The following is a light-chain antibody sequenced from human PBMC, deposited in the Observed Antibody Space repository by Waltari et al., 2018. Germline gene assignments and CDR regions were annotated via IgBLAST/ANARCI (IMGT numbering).Light chain of an antibody. J-gene: IGKJ4*01. Sequence: DIQMTQSPSSLTASVGDRVTITCRASRTISIYLNWYQQKPGKAPKPLIYTASTLQPGVPSRVSGSGSGTDFTLTISSLQPEDFATYYCQQSHSTPLTFGGGTKVEIK. CDR3: QQSHSTPLT. CDR2: TAS. CDR1: RTISIY. V-gene: IGKV1-39*01.